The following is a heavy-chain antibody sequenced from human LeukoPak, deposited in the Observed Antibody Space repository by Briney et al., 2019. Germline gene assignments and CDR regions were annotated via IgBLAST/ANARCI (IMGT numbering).Heavy chain of an antibody. Sequence: GGSLRLSCVASGFTFSSYAMSWVRQAPGKGLGWVSAISGTGGSTYYADSVRGRFTLSRDNSKNTLYLQMNSLRAEDTAVYYCARHPGYDFWSGYYWYFDYWGQGTLVTVSS. D-gene: IGHD3-3*01. CDR1: GFTFSSYA. CDR3: ARHPGYDFWSGYYWYFDY. V-gene: IGHV3-23*01. J-gene: IGHJ4*02. CDR2: ISGTGGST.